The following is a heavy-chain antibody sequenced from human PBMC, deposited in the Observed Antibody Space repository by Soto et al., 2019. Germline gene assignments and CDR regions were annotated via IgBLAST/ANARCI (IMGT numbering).Heavy chain of an antibody. J-gene: IGHJ4*02. CDR2: ISYDGSNK. V-gene: IGHV3-30*18. CDR1: GFTFSSYG. Sequence: GGSLRLSCAASGFTFSSYGMHWVRQAPGKGLEWVAVISYDGSNKYYADSVKGRFTISRDNSKNTLYLQMNSLRAEDTAVYYCAKDALRYFDMYYFDYWGQGTLVTVSS. D-gene: IGHD3-9*01. CDR3: AKDALRYFDMYYFDY.